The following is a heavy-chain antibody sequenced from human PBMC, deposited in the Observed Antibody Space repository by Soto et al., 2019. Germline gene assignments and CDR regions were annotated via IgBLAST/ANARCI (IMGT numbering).Heavy chain of an antibody. CDR2: IYYSGST. D-gene: IGHD3-22*01. V-gene: IGHV4-59*08. CDR3: ARLDYYDSSGYRHDAFDI. J-gene: IGHJ3*02. Sequence: KASGTPSLTCTVSGGSLSNNYLSWVRQPPGKGLEGVGYIYYSGSTNYTPSLKSRVTISVDMSKKQFSLRLSSVTAADTAMYYCARLDYYDSSGYRHDAFDIWGQGTMVTVSS. CDR1: GGSLSNNY.